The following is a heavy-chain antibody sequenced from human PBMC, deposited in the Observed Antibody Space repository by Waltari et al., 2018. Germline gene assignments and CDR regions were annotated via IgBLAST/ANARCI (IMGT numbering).Heavy chain of an antibody. J-gene: IGHJ6*02. V-gene: IGHV3-48*03. CDR1: GFTFSSSE. CDR2: ISSSGSTI. D-gene: IGHD2-2*01. Sequence: EVQLVESGGGLVQPGGSLRLSCAASGFTFSSSEMNWVRQAPGKGLEWVSYISSSGSTIYYADSVKGRFTISRDNAKNSLYLQMNSLRAEDTAVYYCAREAEGYCSSTSCYGYYYGMDVWGQGTTVTVSS. CDR3: AREAEGYCSSTSCYGYYYGMDV.